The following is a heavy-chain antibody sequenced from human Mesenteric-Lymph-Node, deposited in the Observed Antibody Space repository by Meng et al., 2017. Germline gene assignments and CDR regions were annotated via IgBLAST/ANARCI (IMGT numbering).Heavy chain of an antibody. D-gene: IGHD6-25*01. CDR2: ISSSSSYI. Sequence: GGSLRLSCAASGFTFSSYEMNWVRQAPGKGLEWVSSISSSSSYIYYADSVKGRFTISRDNAKNSLYLQMNSLRAEDTAVYYCARDLARGSIAAGIRFYPWGQGTLVTVSS. CDR1: GFTFSSYE. J-gene: IGHJ5*02. V-gene: IGHV3-21*01. CDR3: ARDLARGSIAAGIRFYP.